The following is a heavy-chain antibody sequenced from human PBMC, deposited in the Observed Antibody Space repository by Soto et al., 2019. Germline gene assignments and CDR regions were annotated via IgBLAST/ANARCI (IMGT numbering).Heavy chain of an antibody. J-gene: IGHJ5*02. CDR2: IIPILGIA. CDR1: GGTFSSYT. V-gene: IGHV1-69*02. D-gene: IGHD2-2*01. CDR3: ARSKGAVPAATHWFDP. Sequence: SVKVSCKASGGTFSSYTISWVRQAPGQGLEWMGRIIPILGIANYAQKFQGRVTITADKSTSTAYMELSSLRSEDTAVYYCARSKGAVPAATHWFDPWGQGTLVTVSS.